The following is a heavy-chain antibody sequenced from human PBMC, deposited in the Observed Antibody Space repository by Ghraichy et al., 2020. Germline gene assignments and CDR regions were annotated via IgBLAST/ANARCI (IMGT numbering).Heavy chain of an antibody. Sequence: GESLNISCAASGFTFSSYWMSWVRQAPGKGLEWVANIKQDGSEKYYVDSVKGRLTISRDNAKNSLYLQMNSLRAEDTAVYYCARVGGYYSFDYWGQGTLVTVSS. D-gene: IGHD3-22*01. CDR1: GFTFSSYW. J-gene: IGHJ4*02. CDR2: IKQDGSEK. CDR3: ARVGGYYSFDY. V-gene: IGHV3-7*03.